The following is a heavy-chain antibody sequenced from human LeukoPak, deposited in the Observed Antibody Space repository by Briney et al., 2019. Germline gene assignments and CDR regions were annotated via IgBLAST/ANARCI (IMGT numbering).Heavy chain of an antibody. CDR2: IKQDGSEK. V-gene: IGHV3-7*01. Sequence: GGSLRLSCAASGFTFSSYWMSWVRQAPGKGLEWVANIKQDGSEKYYVDSVEGRFTISRDNAKNSLYLQMNSLRAEDTAVYYCARVYVGGLLRYWGQGTLVTVSS. CDR1: GFTFSSYW. CDR3: ARVYVGGLLRY. D-gene: IGHD2/OR15-2a*01. J-gene: IGHJ4*02.